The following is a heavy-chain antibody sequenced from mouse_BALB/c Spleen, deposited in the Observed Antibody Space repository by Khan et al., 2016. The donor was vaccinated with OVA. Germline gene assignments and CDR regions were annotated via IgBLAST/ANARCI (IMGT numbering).Heavy chain of an antibody. CDR1: GYTFTNYG. Sequence: QIQLVQSGPELKKPGETVKISCKASGYTFTNYGMNWVKQSPGKVLKWMGWINTYTGEPTYADDFKGRFAFSLETSASTAYLQIYNLKNEDTATYFCAKPPCFSYTHAYWSQRTSVSGSS. V-gene: IGHV9-3-1*01. CDR3: AKPPCFSYTHAY. CDR2: INTYTGEP. J-gene: IGHJ4*01. D-gene: IGHD2-12*01.